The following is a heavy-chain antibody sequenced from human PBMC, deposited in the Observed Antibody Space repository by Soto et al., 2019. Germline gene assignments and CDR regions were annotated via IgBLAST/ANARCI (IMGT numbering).Heavy chain of an antibody. CDR3: AREMGVVAATLYYFDY. CDR2: IKQDGSEK. D-gene: IGHD2-15*01. Sequence: GGSLRLSCAASGFTFSSYWMSWVRQAPGKGLEWVANIKQDGSEKYYVDSVKGRFTISRDNAKNSLYLQMNSLRAEDTAVYYCAREMGVVAATLYYFDYWGQGTLVTVSS. V-gene: IGHV3-7*01. CDR1: GFTFSSYW. J-gene: IGHJ4*02.